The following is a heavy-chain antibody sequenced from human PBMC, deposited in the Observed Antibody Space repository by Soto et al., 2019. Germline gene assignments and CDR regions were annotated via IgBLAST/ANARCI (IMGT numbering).Heavy chain of an antibody. Sequence: PGGSLRLSCAASGFSIGGYAMNWVRQAPEKGLEWVSAISGSAGTTYYADSVKGRFTVSRDNSKNTLYLQMNSLRAEDTAVYYCAREPAVAGTGSIDYWGQGTLVTVSS. CDR3: AREPAVAGTGSIDY. CDR1: GFSIGGYA. D-gene: IGHD6-19*01. CDR2: ISGSAGTT. V-gene: IGHV3-23*01. J-gene: IGHJ4*02.